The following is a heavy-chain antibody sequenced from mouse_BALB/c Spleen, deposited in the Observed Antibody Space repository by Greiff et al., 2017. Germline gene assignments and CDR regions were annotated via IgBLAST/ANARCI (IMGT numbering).Heavy chain of an antibody. D-gene: IGHD2-3*01. CDR2: IYPSDSYT. CDR3: TRYDGYLFAY. V-gene: IGHV1-69*02. J-gene: IGHJ3*01. Sequence: QVQLQQPGAELVRPGASVKLSCKASGYTFTSYWINWVKQRPGQGLEWIGNIYPSDSYTNYNQKFKDKATLTVDKSSSTAYMQLSSPTSEDSAVYYCTRYDGYLFAYWGQGTLVTVSA. CDR1: GYTFTSYW.